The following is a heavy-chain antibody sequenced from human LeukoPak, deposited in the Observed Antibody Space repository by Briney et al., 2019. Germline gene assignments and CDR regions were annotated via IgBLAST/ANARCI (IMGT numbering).Heavy chain of an antibody. J-gene: IGHJ4*02. D-gene: IGHD3-3*01. CDR3: AREPNTYYDFWSGYRDY. CDR2: VSAYNGNT. V-gene: IGHV1-18*01. CDR1: GYTFTSYG. Sequence: ASVTVSCKASGYTFTSYGISWVRQAPGQGLEWMGWVSAYNGNTNYAQKLQGRVTMTTDTSTNTAYMELRSLRSDDTAVYYCAREPNTYYDFWSGYRDYWGQGTLVTVSS.